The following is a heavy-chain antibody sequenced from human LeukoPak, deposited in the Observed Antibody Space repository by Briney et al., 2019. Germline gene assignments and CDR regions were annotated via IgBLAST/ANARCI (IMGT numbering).Heavy chain of an antibody. V-gene: IGHV3-21*01. D-gene: IGHD2-15*01. CDR3: ARGSEGYCSGGGCYYGMDV. CDR2: ISSSSSYI. CDR1: GFTFSSYT. Sequence: GGSLRLSCAASGFTFSSYTMNWVRQAPGKGLEWVSYISSSSSYIYYADSVTGRFTISRDNAENSLYLQMNSLRAEDTAVYYCARGSEGYCSGGGCYYGMDVWCQGTTVTVSS. J-gene: IGHJ6*01.